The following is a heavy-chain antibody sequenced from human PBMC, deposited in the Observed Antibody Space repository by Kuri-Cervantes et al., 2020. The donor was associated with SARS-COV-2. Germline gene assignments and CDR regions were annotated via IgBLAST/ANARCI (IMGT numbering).Heavy chain of an antibody. Sequence: GGSLRLSCAASGLTVRSNYMSWVRQAPGKGLEWVSVIYSGGSTYYADSVKGRFTISRDSSKNMLYLQMNSLRAEDTAVYYCARVEMTTIKFDYWGQGTLVTVSS. J-gene: IGHJ4*02. D-gene: IGHD5-24*01. V-gene: IGHV3-53*01. CDR2: IYSGGST. CDR1: GLTVRSNY. CDR3: ARVEMTTIKFDY.